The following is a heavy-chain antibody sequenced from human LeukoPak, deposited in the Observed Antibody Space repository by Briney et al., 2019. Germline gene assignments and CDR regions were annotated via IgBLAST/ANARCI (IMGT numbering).Heavy chain of an antibody. D-gene: IGHD2-15*01. CDR2: INHSGST. V-gene: IGHV4-34*01. Sequence: LETLSLTCAVYGGSSRVYYWCWIPDSLGEGRWRSGEINHSGSTDYNPSLKSRVIISVDTSKNQFSLKLTSVTAADTAVYFCARASVEHRIVAGDYFDYWGQGTLVTVSS. CDR3: ARASVEHRIVAGDYFDY. J-gene: IGHJ4*02. CDR1: GGSSRVYY.